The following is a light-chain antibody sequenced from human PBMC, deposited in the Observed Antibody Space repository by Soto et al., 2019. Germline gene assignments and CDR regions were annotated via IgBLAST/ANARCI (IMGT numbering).Light chain of an antibody. CDR2: AAS. V-gene: IGKV1-9*01. J-gene: IGKJ3*01. Sequence: DIQLTQSPSFLSASVGDRVTITCRASQGISSYLAWYQQKPGKAPKLLIYAASTLQSGVPSRFSGSGSGTEITLTISSLQPEDFATYYCQQLNSYPPFTFGPGTKLDIK. CDR3: QQLNSYPPFT. CDR1: QGISSY.